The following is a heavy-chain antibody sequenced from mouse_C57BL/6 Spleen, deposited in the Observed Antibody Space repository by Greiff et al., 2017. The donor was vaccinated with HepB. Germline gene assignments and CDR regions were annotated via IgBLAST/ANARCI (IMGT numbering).Heavy chain of an antibody. CDR1: GYTFTSYG. V-gene: IGHV1-81*01. CDR3: ARPITTRNYFDY. CDR2: IYPRSGNT. J-gene: IGHJ2*01. Sequence: QVQLKESGAELARPGASVKLSCKASGYTFTSYGISWVKQRTGQGLEWIGEIYPRSGNTYYNEKFKGKATLTADKSSSTAYMELRSLTSEDSAVYFCARPITTRNYFDYWGQGTTLTVSS. D-gene: IGHD2-4*01.